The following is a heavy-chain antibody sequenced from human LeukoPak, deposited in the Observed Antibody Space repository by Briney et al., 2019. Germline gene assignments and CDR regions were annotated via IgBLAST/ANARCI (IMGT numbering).Heavy chain of an antibody. CDR3: ASFYQAYYFDY. CDR1: GGSISSGDFY. J-gene: IGHJ4*02. Sequence: SQTLSLICTVSGGSISSGDFYWSWIRQPPGKGLEWIGYIYCSGSTYYNPSLKSRVTISVDTSKNQFSLKLSSVTAADTAVYYCASFYQAYYFDYWGQGTLVTVSS. D-gene: IGHD2-21*01. V-gene: IGHV4-30-4*01. CDR2: IYCSGST.